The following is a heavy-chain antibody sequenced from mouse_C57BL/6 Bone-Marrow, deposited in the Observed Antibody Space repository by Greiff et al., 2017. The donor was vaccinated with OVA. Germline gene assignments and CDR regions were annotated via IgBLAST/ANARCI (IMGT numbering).Heavy chain of an antibody. CDR2: ISSGGDYI. D-gene: IGHD2-4*01. V-gene: IGHV5-9-1*02. CDR3: TRGADYGSLYYAMDY. J-gene: IGHJ4*01. CDR1: GFTFSSYA. Sequence: EVHLVESGEGLVKPGGSLKLSCAASGFTFSSYAMSWVRQTPEKRLEWVAYISSGGDYIYYADTVKGRFTISRDNARNTLYLQMSSLKSEDTAMYYCTRGADYGSLYYAMDYWGQGTSVTVSS.